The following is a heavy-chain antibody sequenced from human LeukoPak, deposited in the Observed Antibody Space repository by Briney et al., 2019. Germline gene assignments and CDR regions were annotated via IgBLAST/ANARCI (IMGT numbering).Heavy chain of an antibody. Sequence: ASVKVSCKASGYTFTSYDINWVRQATGQGLEWMGWISAYNGNTNYAQKLQGRVTMTTDTSTSTAYMELRSLRSDDTAVYYCARGSRNWNYDAFDIWGQGTMVTVSS. CDR1: GYTFTSYD. J-gene: IGHJ3*02. V-gene: IGHV1-18*01. CDR2: ISAYNGNT. D-gene: IGHD1-7*01. CDR3: ARGSRNWNYDAFDI.